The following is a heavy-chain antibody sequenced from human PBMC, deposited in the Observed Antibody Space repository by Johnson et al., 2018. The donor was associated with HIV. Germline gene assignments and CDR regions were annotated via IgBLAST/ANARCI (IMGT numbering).Heavy chain of an antibody. D-gene: IGHD1-26*01. CDR1: GFTFSSYG. CDR2: IRYDGSNK. V-gene: IGHV3-30*02. CDR3: AEGRIVGALQTAFDI. Sequence: QVQLVESGGGVVQPGGSLRLSCAASGFTFSSYGMHWVRQVSGKGLEWVAFIRYDGSNKYYGDYVKGRFTISRDNAKNTLHLQMNSLRGEDTAVYYCAEGRIVGALQTAFDIWGQGTMVTVSS. J-gene: IGHJ3*02.